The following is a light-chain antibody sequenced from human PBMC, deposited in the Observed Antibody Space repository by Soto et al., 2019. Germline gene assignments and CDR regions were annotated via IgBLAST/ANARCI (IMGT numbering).Light chain of an antibody. CDR2: WAS. V-gene: IGKV4-1*01. J-gene: IGKJ1*01. Sequence: DIVMTQSPDSLAVSLGERATINCKSSQSVLYSSNNKNNLVWYQQKPGQPPKLLIYWASTRESGVPDRFSGSGSGTDFTLTISSLHAEDVAVYYCQQYYSAPWTFGQGTKVEIK. CDR1: QSVLYSSNNKNN. CDR3: QQYYSAPWT.